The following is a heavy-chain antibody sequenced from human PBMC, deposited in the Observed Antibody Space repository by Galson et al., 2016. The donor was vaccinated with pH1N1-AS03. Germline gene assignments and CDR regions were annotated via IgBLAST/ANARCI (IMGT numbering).Heavy chain of an antibody. CDR3: ARGHMSLSGFWDS. CDR1: GYTFTSHR. CDR2: ITTNTGNP. V-gene: IGHV7-4-1*01. J-gene: IGHJ4*02. D-gene: IGHD3-9*01. Sequence: QSGAEVKKPGESLKISCKASGYTFTSHRIIWVRQAPGQGLECMGWITTNTGNPTFAPGFTGRFVFSLDTSVSTANLQIGSLKAEDTAVYYCARGHMSLSGFWDSWGQGTLVTVSS.